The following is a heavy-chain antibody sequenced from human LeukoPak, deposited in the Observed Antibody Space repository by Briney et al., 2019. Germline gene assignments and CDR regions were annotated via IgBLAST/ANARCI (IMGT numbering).Heavy chain of an antibody. Sequence: GGSLRLSCAASGFTFSSYSMHWVRQAPGKGLEWVSSISIDSSHIYYADSVKGRFTISRDNAKNSLFLQMNSLRAEDTAVYYCVKGPKWELLILFDYWGQGTLVTVSS. CDR1: GFTFSSYS. J-gene: IGHJ4*02. V-gene: IGHV3-21*01. CDR2: ISIDSSHI. CDR3: VKGPKWELLILFDY. D-gene: IGHD3-10*01.